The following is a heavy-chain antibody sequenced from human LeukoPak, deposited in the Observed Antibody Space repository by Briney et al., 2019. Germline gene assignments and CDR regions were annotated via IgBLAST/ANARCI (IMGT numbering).Heavy chain of an antibody. J-gene: IGHJ6*02. CDR1: GFTFSSYG. Sequence: GGSLRLSCAASGFTFSSYGMHWVRQAPGKGLEWVAVISNDGSNKYYADSVRGRLTISRDNSKNTLYLQMNSLRAEDTAVYYCAKGLYYYYYGMDVWGQGTTVTVSS. V-gene: IGHV3-30*18. CDR3: AKGLYYYYYGMDV. CDR2: ISNDGSNK.